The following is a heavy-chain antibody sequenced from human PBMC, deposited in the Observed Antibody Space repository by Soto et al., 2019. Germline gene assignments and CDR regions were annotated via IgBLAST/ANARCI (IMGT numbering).Heavy chain of an antibody. CDR3: ASEGTAMKLHY. J-gene: IGHJ4*02. CDR1: GVSISNYY. Sequence: SETLSLTCTVSGVSISNYYWTWIRQPAGKGLEWIGRIFPSGSTNYNPSLRGRVTMSVDTSKNLFSLKLSSVTAADTALYYCASEGTAMKLHYWGQGTL. D-gene: IGHD5-18*01. CDR2: IFPSGST. V-gene: IGHV4-4*07.